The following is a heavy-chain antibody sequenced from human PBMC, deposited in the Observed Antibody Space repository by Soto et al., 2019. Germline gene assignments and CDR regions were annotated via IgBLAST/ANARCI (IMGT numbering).Heavy chain of an antibody. V-gene: IGHV3-23*01. J-gene: IGHJ4*02. Sequence: GSLRLSCADSGFRFSSYSMSWVRQTPGKGLEWVAAITATGDRTYYADSVTGRFTISRDNSKKTHYLQMTSLRAEDTAMYYCATMNGYFEYWGQGTPVTVSS. D-gene: IGHD3-22*01. CDR3: ATMNGYFEY. CDR1: GFRFSSYS. CDR2: ITATGDRT.